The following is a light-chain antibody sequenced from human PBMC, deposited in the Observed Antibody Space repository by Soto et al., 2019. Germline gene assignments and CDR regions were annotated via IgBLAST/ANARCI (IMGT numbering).Light chain of an antibody. CDR3: QNCNNLLFT. Sequence: DIQMTQSPSSLSASIGDRVTITCRARQGISNYLAWYQEKPGKAPELLIYHASTLQSGVPSRVSGSGSGTDFYLTISSLQPQVVAAYYRQNCNNLLFTFGPGTKVDIK. CDR1: QGISNY. CDR2: HAS. V-gene: IGKV1-27*01. J-gene: IGKJ3*01.